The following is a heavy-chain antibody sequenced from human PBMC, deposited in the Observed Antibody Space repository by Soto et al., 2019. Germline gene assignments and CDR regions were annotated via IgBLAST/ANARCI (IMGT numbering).Heavy chain of an antibody. J-gene: IGHJ4*02. CDR3: ARSDCSGGNCYLYDFEY. V-gene: IGHV1-8*01. Sequence: GASVKVSCKASGYTFTSYDINWVRQATGQGLEWMGWMNPDSGDRGYAQKFQGRVTMTRNTSISTAYMELSSLRSEDTAVYYCARSDCSGGNCYLYDFEYWGPGPLVTVSS. D-gene: IGHD2-15*01. CDR1: GYTFTSYD. CDR2: MNPDSGDR.